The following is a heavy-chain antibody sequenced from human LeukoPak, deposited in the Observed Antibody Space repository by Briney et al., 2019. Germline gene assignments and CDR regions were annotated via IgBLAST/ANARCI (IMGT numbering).Heavy chain of an antibody. CDR3: ARGGSALRFGELFPPDYYYYMDV. CDR2: ISAYNGNT. D-gene: IGHD3-10*01. J-gene: IGHJ6*03. V-gene: IGHV1-18*01. CDR1: GYTFTSYG. Sequence: GASVKVSCKASGYTFTSYGISWVRQAPGQGLEWMGWISAYNGNTNYAQKLQGRVTMTTDTSTSTAYMELRNLRSDDTAVYYCARGGSALRFGELFPPDYYYYMDVWGKGTTVTISS.